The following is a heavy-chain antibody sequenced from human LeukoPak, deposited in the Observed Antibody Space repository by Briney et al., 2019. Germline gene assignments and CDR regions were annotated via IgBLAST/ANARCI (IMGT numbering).Heavy chain of an antibody. CDR1: GFTFSSYA. CDR3: ARDGWEPRYFDY. Sequence: GGSLRLSCAASGFTFSSYAMHWVRQAPGKGLEWVAVISYDGSNKYYADSVKGRFTISRDNSKNTLYLQMNSLRAEDTAVYYCARDGWEPRYFDYWGQGTLVTVSS. J-gene: IGHJ4*02. CDR2: ISYDGSNK. V-gene: IGHV3-30*04. D-gene: IGHD1-26*01.